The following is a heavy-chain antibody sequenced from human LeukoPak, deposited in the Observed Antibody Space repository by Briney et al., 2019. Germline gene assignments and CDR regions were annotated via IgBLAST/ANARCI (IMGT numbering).Heavy chain of an antibody. CDR2: IYYSGST. CDR3: ARARYYDNLTGYYPAIDY. D-gene: IGHD3-9*01. J-gene: IGHJ4*02. CDR1: GGSISSSSYY. Sequence: SETLSLTCTVSGGSISSSSYYWGWIRQPPGKGLEWIGSIYYSGSTYYNPSLKSRVTTSVDTAKDQFSLKLSSVTAADTAVYYCARARYYDNLTGYYPAIDYWGQGTLVTVSS. V-gene: IGHV4-39*07.